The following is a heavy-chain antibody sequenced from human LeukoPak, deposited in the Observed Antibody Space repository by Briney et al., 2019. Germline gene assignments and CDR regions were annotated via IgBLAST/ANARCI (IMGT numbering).Heavy chain of an antibody. V-gene: IGHV3-64*01. D-gene: IGHD1-26*01. CDR1: GLTVRTSS. CDR2: IGNNGGST. Sequence: GGSLRLSCATSGLTVRTSSMSWVRQAPGKGLECVASIGNNGGSTCYANSVKGRFTISRDNSKNTLYLQMGSLRAEDMAVYYCARDSSLGMDWGQGTLVTVSS. J-gene: IGHJ4*02. CDR3: ARDSSLGMD.